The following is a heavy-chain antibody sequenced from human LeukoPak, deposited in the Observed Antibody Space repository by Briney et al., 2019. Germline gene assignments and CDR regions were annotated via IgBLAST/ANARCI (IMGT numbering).Heavy chain of an antibody. D-gene: IGHD3-16*02. Sequence: GGSLRLSCEASGFTFDNYAMHWVRQAPGRRLEWVAVISFDGNQEYYPDSVKGRFTISRDNSKNTLYLQMNGLKTEDTAVYYCAREGSIVARTDYWGQGALVIVSS. J-gene: IGHJ4*02. CDR3: AREGSIVARTDY. CDR2: ISFDGNQE. CDR1: GFTFDNYA. V-gene: IGHV3-30-3*01.